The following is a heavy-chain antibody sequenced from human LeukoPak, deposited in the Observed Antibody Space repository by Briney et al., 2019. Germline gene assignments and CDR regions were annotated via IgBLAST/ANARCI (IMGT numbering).Heavy chain of an antibody. V-gene: IGHV3-74*03. CDR3: ARKAAAGKSYYFDY. CDR2: ISDDGSIT. J-gene: IGHJ4*02. D-gene: IGHD6-13*01. Sequence: GGSLRLSCAASGFTFSRDWMHWVRQAPGKGLVWVSRISDDGSITTYADSVQGRFTISRDNAKNSLYLRMNSLRAEDTAVYYCARKAAAGKSYYFDYWGQGTLVTVSS. CDR1: GFTFSRDW.